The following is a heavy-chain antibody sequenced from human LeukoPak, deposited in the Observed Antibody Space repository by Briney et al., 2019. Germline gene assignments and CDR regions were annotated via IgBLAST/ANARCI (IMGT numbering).Heavy chain of an antibody. Sequence: PGGSLRLSCAASGITLNNAWMTWVRQAPGKGLEWVGRIKSKTDGGTTDYAAPVKGRFTISRDDSKNMVYLQMNSLKTEDTAVYYCTTRLGYCITSSCYTGDYWGQGTLVTVSS. J-gene: IGHJ4*02. D-gene: IGHD2-2*02. CDR3: TTRLGYCITSSCYTGDY. V-gene: IGHV3-15*01. CDR2: IKSKTDGGTT. CDR1: GITLNNAW.